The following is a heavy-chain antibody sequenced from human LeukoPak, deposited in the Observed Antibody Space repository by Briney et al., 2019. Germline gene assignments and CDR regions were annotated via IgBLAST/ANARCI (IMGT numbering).Heavy chain of an antibody. CDR2: IKQDGSEK. D-gene: IGHD6-13*01. J-gene: IGHJ4*02. CDR1: GFTFSSYW. V-gene: IGHV3-7*01. Sequence: GGFLRLSCAASGFTFSSYWMSWVRQAPGKGLEWVANIKQDGSEKYYVDSVKGRFTISRDNAKNSLYLQMNSLRAEDTAVYYCARVGVLSSSWLLYWGQGTLVTVSS. CDR3: ARVGVLSSSWLLY.